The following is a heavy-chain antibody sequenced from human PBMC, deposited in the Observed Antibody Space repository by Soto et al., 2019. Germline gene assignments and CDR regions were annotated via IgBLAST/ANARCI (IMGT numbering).Heavy chain of an antibody. CDR1: GFTFPMYD. D-gene: IGHD2-8*02. V-gene: IGHV3-23*05. CDR3: AKDRCIGFVCDFDY. J-gene: IGHJ4*02. CDR2: VRSSGSST. Sequence: GGSLRLSCAASGFTFPMYDRTWVRQAPGKGLEWVSSVRSSGSSTHYADSVKGRFTISRDNSKNTLYLQMDSLRAEDTAVYYCAKDRCIGFVCDFDYWGQGIQVTVSS.